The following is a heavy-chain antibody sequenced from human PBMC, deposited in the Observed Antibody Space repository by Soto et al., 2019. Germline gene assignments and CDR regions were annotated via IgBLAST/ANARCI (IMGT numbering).Heavy chain of an antibody. D-gene: IGHD5-12*01. CDR2: IYYSGST. CDR1: GGSISSYY. Sequence: SETLSLTCTVSGGSISSYYWSWIRQPPGKGLEWIGYIYYSGSTNYNPSLKSRVTISVDTSKNQFSLKLSSVTAADTAVYYCARVRDGYNYDYWGQGTLVTVSS. CDR3: ARVRDGYNYDY. V-gene: IGHV4-59*01. J-gene: IGHJ4*02.